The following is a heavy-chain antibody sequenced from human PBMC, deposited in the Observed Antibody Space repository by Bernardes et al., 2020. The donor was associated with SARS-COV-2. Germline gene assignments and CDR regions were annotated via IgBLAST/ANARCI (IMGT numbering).Heavy chain of an antibody. D-gene: IGHD1-26*01. CDR3: VKDHSVGTLGYFDS. Sequence: GRSLRVSCAASGFTFTSYVMSWVRQAPGKGLEWVSGSGAGTYYADSVKGRFTMSRDSFKNTVYLQMNSLRVEDTAVYYCVKDHSVGTLGYFDSWGQGTLVTVSS. CDR1: GFTFTSYV. J-gene: IGHJ4*02. V-gene: IGHV3-23*01. CDR2: SGAGT.